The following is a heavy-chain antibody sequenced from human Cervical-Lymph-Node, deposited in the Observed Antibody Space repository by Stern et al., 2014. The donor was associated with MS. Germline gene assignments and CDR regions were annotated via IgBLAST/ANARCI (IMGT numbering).Heavy chain of an antibody. D-gene: IGHD4-23*01. CDR2: ISSRGRTI. CDR3: ARDQITGVAEASYYSDYGMDV. V-gene: IGHV3-11*01. CDR1: GFTFSDYY. Sequence: DQLVESGGGLVKPGGSLRLSCAASGFTFSDYYMTWIRQAPGKGLEWLSYISSRGRTIYYADSVKGRFTISRDNAKNALYLQMHDLRAEDTAVYYCARDQITGVAEASYYSDYGMDVWGQGISVTVSS. J-gene: IGHJ6*02.